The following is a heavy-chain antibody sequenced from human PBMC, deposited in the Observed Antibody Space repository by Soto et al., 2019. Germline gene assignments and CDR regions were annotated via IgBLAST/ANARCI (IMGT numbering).Heavy chain of an antibody. CDR3: AKSRHTVVNYFDY. D-gene: IGHD2-15*01. J-gene: IGHJ4*02. CDR1: GFTFSSYA. V-gene: IGHV3-23*01. CDR2: ISGSGGST. Sequence: GWSLRLSCAASGFTFSSYAMSLVRQAPGKGLEWVSAISGSGGSTYYADSVKGRFTISRDNSKNTLYLQMNSLRAEDTAVYYCAKSRHTVVNYFDYWGQGTLVTVSS.